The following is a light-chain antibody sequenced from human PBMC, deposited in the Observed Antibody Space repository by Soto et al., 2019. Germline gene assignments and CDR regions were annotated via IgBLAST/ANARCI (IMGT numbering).Light chain of an antibody. V-gene: IGKV1-39*01. Sequence: DIHLSQSSSSLSAAFGDRVNIDFRASQTISSPLSWYQQKPGKVPELLIYATSRLQSGVPSRFSGSRSGTDFTLTISSVQPEDFATYYCQHNYGTPAFGQGTRLEIK. J-gene: IGKJ5*01. CDR3: QHNYGTPA. CDR1: QTISSP. CDR2: ATS.